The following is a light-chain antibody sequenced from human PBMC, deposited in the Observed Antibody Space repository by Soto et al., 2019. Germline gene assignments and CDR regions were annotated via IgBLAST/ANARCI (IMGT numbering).Light chain of an antibody. Sequence: DIVMTQSPDSLAVSLGERATINCKSSQSVLYSSNNKNYLAWYQQKPGQPPKLLIYWASTRESGVPDRFSGSGSGTDFTLTISSQQAEDVAVYYCQQYYSIPRTFGQGTKVEIK. CDR2: WAS. CDR1: QSVLYSSNNKNY. J-gene: IGKJ1*01. V-gene: IGKV4-1*01. CDR3: QQYYSIPRT.